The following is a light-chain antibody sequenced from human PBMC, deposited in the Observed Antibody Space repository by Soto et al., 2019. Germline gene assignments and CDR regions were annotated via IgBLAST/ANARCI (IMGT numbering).Light chain of an antibody. J-gene: IGLJ1*01. CDR3: SSYTSSSTLYV. Sequence: QSALTQPASVSGSPGQSITISCTATSGDVGGYNYVSWYQQHPGKAPKLMIYDVTHRPSGVSNRFSGSKSGDTASLSISGLQAEDEADYYCSSYTSSSTLYVFGTGTKLTVL. CDR1: SGDVGGYNY. CDR2: DVT. V-gene: IGLV2-14*01.